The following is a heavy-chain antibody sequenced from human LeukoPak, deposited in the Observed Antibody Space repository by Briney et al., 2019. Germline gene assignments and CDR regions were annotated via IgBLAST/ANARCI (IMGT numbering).Heavy chain of an antibody. CDR2: IYYSGST. Sequence: SETLSLTCTVSGGSISSYYWSWIRQPPGKGLEWIGYIYYSGSTNYNPSLKSRVTISVDTSKNQFSLKLSSVTAADTAVYYCAKARGSSWYGLVDYWGQGTLVTVSS. V-gene: IGHV4-59*01. J-gene: IGHJ4*02. CDR1: GGSISSYY. D-gene: IGHD6-13*01. CDR3: AKARGSSWYGLVDY.